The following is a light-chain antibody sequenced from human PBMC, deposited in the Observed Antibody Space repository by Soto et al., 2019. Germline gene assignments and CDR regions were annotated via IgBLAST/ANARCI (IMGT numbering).Light chain of an antibody. CDR2: DVS. V-gene: IGLV2-14*01. J-gene: IGLJ2*01. CDR3: SSYTGSNTPVV. Sequence: QSALTQPASVSGSPGQSITNSCTGTSSDVGGYNYVSWYQQHPGKAPNLIIFDVSNRPSGVSNRFSGSKSGNSASLTISGLQAEDEADYYCSSYTGSNTPVVFGGGTQLTVL. CDR1: SSDVGGYNY.